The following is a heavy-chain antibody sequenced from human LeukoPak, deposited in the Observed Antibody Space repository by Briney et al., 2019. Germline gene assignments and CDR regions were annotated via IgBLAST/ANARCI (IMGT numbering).Heavy chain of an antibody. CDR2: IKQDGSEK. CDR1: GFTFSSYW. CDR3: ARVWDYYYYYMDD. D-gene: IGHD3-16*01. J-gene: IGHJ6*03. Sequence: PGGSLRLSCAASGFTFSSYWMSWVRQAPGKGLEGVANIKQDGSEKYYVDSVKGRFTISRDNAKNSLYLQMNSLRAEDTAVYYCARVWDYYYYYMDDWGKGTTVTVSS. V-gene: IGHV3-7*01.